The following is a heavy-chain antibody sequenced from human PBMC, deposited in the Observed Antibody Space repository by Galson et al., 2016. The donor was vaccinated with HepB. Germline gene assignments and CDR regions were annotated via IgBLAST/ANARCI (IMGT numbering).Heavy chain of an antibody. CDR2: IRTKTYDETP. J-gene: IGHJ4*02. V-gene: IGHV3-49*04. CDR3: ARGFLWFGELLYQDY. D-gene: IGHD3-10*01. Sequence: SLRLSCATSGFTFGDYAVTRVRQAPGKGLEWVGFIRTKTYDETPHYAASVEGRFFISRDDSKSVAYLQMNSLQIEDTALYFCARGFLWFGELLYQDYWGQGTPVTVSS. CDR1: GFTFGDYA.